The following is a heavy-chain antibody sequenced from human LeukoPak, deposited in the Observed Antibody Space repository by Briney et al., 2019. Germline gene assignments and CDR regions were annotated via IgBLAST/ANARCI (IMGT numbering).Heavy chain of an antibody. Sequence: GASVKVSCKASGYTFTSYYMHWVRQAPGQGLEWMGIINPSGGSTSYAQKFQGRVTMTRDTSTSTVYMELSSLRSEDTAVYYCASIDSSGYYYERFPTNYWGQGTLVTVSS. CDR3: ASIDSSGYYYERFPTNY. D-gene: IGHD3-22*01. CDR2: INPSGGST. V-gene: IGHV1-46*01. J-gene: IGHJ4*02. CDR1: GYTFTSYY.